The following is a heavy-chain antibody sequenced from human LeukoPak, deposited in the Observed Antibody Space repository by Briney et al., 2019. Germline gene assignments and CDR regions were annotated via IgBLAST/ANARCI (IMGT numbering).Heavy chain of an antibody. Sequence: GGSLRLSCAASGFTFDDYGMSWVRQAPGKGLEWVSYISSSGSTIYYADSVKGRFTISRDNAKNSLYLQMNSLRAEDTAVYYCARDRGGPYYYYMDVWGKGTTVTVSS. V-gene: IGHV3-11*04. D-gene: IGHD3-10*01. J-gene: IGHJ6*03. CDR2: ISSSGSTI. CDR1: GFTFDDYG. CDR3: ARDRGGPYYYYMDV.